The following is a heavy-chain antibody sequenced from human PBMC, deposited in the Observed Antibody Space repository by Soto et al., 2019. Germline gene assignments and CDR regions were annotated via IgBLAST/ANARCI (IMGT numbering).Heavy chain of an antibody. J-gene: IGHJ3*02. V-gene: IGHV3-48*03. CDR2: ISSSGSTI. D-gene: IGHD6-13*01. CDR3: ARVAAAGRDAFDI. CDR1: GFTFSSYE. Sequence: GGPLRLSCAASGFTFSSYEMNWVRQAPGKGLEWVSYISSSGSTIYYADSAKGRFTISRDNAKNSLYLQMNSPRAEDTAVYYCARVAAAGRDAFDIWGQGTMVTVSS.